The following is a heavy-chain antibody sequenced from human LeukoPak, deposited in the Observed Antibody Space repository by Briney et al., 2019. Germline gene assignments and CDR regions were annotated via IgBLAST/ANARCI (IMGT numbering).Heavy chain of an antibody. J-gene: IGHJ6*02. CDR2: ISSSSSTI. CDR1: GFTFSSYS. D-gene: IGHD3-22*01. V-gene: IGHV3-48*02. Sequence: PGGSLRLSCAASGFTFSSYSMNWVRQAPGKGLEWVSYISSSSSTIYYADSVKGRFTISRDNAKNSLYLQMNSLRDEDTAVYYCARQYYYDSSGYYYYYYGTDVWGQGTTVTVSS. CDR3: ARQYYYDSSGYYYYYYGTDV.